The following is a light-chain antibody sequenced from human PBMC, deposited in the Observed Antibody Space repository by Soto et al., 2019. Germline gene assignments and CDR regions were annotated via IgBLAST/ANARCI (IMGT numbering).Light chain of an antibody. Sequence: QSVLTQPPSASVSPGQSVTISCTGTSSDVGGYNYVSWYQQHPGKAPKLMIYEVSKRPSGVPDRFSGSKSGNTASLTVSGLQAEDEADYYCSSYAGSNNFEVFGTGTKVTVL. CDR2: EVS. CDR3: SSYAGSNNFEV. V-gene: IGLV2-8*01. J-gene: IGLJ1*01. CDR1: SSDVGGYNY.